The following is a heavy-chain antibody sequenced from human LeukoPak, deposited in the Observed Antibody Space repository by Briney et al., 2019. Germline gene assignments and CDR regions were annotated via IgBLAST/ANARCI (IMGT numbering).Heavy chain of an antibody. Sequence: ASVKVSCEASGYTFTSYAMNWVRQAPGQGLEWMGWISTYNGNTNYAQKFQGRLTMTTDTSTSTAYMELRSLRSDDTAVYYCARSFESITMVRGVISTGFDYWGQGTLVTVSS. CDR1: GYTFTSYA. CDR3: ARSFESITMVRGVISTGFDY. D-gene: IGHD3-10*01. CDR2: ISTYNGNT. V-gene: IGHV1-18*01. J-gene: IGHJ4*02.